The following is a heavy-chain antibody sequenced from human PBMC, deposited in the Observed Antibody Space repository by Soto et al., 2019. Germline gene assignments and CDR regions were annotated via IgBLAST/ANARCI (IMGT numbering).Heavy chain of an antibody. CDR1: GFTFSTFD. V-gene: IGHV3-23*01. CDR3: LKGAGLDY. CDR2: IRGGSGST. Sequence: EVQLLESGGGLLQPGGSLILSCAASGFTFSTFDMTWVRQPPGKGMEWVSLIRGGSGSTYYADSVKGRFTISKHNTKNTLYLQMNSLRAEDTAVYFCLKGAGLDYWGQGNMVTVSS. D-gene: IGHD6-19*01. J-gene: IGHJ4*02.